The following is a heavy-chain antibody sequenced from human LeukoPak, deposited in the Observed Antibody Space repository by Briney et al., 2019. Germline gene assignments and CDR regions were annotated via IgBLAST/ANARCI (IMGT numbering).Heavy chain of an antibody. V-gene: IGHV1-2*02. Sequence: ASVKVSCKASGYTSTGYYMHWVRQAPGQGLEWMGWINPNSGGTNYAQKFQGRVTMTRDTSISTAYMELSRLRSDDTAIYYCARDYTLRLGELSLHFDYWGQGTLVTVSS. CDR1: GYTSTGYY. CDR2: INPNSGGT. J-gene: IGHJ4*02. D-gene: IGHD3-16*02. CDR3: ARDYTLRLGELSLHFDY.